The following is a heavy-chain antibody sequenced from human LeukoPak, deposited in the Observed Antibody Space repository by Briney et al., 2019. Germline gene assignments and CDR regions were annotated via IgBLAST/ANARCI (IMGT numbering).Heavy chain of an antibody. CDR1: GFTFSGSA. Sequence: GGSLRLSCAASGFTFSGSAMHWVRQASGKGLEWVGRIRSKANSYATAYAASVKGRFTISRDNSKNTLYLQMNSLRAEDTAVYYCAKVGYSSGWGLGGPSLARAYFDYWGQGTLVTVSS. CDR2: IRSKANSYAT. D-gene: IGHD6-19*01. J-gene: IGHJ4*02. CDR3: AKVGYSSGWGLGGPSLARAYFDY. V-gene: IGHV3-73*01.